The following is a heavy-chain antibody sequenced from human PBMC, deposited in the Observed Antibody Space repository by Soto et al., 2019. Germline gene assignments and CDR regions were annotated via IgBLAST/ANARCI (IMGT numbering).Heavy chain of an antibody. V-gene: IGHV1-69*13. Sequence: ASVKVSCKASGGTFSSYAISWVRQAPGQGLEWMGGIIPIFGTANYAQKFQGSVTITADESTSTAYMELSSLRSEDTAVYYCARSMEEYRGEGMDVWGQGTTVTVSS. CDR2: IIPIFGTA. CDR1: GGTFSSYA. J-gene: IGHJ6*02. D-gene: IGHD3-10*01. CDR3: ARSMEEYRGEGMDV.